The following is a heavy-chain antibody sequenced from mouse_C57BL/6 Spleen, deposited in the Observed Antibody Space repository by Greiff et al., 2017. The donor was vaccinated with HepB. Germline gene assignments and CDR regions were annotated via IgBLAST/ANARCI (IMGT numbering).Heavy chain of an antibody. CDR3: ARGGSSLMDY. D-gene: IGHD1-1*01. J-gene: IGHJ4*01. Sequence: EVQLQQSGPELVKPGASVKISCKASGYTFTDYYMNWVKQSHGKSLEWIGDINPNNGGTSYNQKFKGKATLTVDKSSSTAYMELRSLTSEDSAVYYCARGGSSLMDYWGQGTSVTVSS. V-gene: IGHV1-26*01. CDR1: GYTFTDYY. CDR2: INPNNGGT.